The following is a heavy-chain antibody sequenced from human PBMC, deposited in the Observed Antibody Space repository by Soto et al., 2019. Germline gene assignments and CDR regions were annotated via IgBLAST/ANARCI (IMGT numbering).Heavy chain of an antibody. J-gene: IGHJ2*01. CDR1: GGSISSGGYY. D-gene: IGHD4-17*01. V-gene: IGHV4-31*03. CDR3: ARVPTVTTDWYFDL. Sequence: QVQLQESGPGLVKPSQTLSLICTVSGGSISSGGYYWSWIRQHPGKGLEWIGYIYYSGSTYYNPSLKSRVTISVDTSKNQFSLKLSSVTAADTAVYYCARVPTVTTDWYFDLWGRGTLVTVSS. CDR2: IYYSGST.